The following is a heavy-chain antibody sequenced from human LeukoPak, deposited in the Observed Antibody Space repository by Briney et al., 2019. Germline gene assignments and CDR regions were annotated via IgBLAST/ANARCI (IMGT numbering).Heavy chain of an antibody. CDR1: EYTFADYD. CDR2: MNIDSDNT. D-gene: IGHD3-16*01. J-gene: IGHJ3*01. Sequence: ASVRVSCKAFEYTFADYDVHWVRQAPGQGLEWVGWMNIDSDNTGSGPKFQDRVNFTRNTSVDTAYMELNSLRSDDTAVYFCARGPVGGDAFDLWGQGTLVTVSS. CDR3: ARGPVGGDAFDL. V-gene: IGHV1-8*03.